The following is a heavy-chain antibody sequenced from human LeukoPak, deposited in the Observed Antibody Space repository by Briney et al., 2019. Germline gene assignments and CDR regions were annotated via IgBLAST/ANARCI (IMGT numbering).Heavy chain of an antibody. CDR2: INHSGST. D-gene: IGHD2-21*02. J-gene: IGHJ2*01. CDR1: GGSFSGYY. CDR3: ARYYCGGDCYLASYWYFDL. V-gene: IGHV4-34*01. Sequence: PSETLSLTCAVYGGSFSGYYWSWIRQPPGKGLEWIGEINHSGSTNYNPSLKSRVTISVDTSKNQFSLKLSSVTAADTAVYYCARYYCGGDCYLASYWYFDLWGRGTLVTVSS.